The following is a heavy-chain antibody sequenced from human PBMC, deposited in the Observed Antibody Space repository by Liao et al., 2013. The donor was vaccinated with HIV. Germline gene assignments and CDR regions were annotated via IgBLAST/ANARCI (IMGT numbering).Heavy chain of an antibody. Sequence: QVQLQQWGAGLLKPSETLSLTCAVYGGSFSGYYWSWIRQPPGKGLEWIGEINHSGSTNYNPSLKSRVTISVDTSKNQFSLKLSSVTAADTAVYYCARGQYQLLFDYWGQGTLVTVSS. D-gene: IGHD2-2*01. J-gene: IGHJ4*02. CDR1: GGSFSGYY. CDR3: ARGQYQLLFDY. CDR2: INHSGST. V-gene: IGHV4-34*01.